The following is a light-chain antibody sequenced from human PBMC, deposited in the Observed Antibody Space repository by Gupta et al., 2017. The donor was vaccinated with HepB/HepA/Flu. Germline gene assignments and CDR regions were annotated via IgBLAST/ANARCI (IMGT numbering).Light chain of an antibody. Sequence: PVTLGQPASISCTASRSLVSTDGNTYFDWFHQGPVQSPRRLIYKGSKRDSGVPDRFSGSGSGTDFTLKISSVEVEDLGVYYCMLDKWWPHTFGQGTKLEIK. CDR3: MLDKWWPHT. J-gene: IGKJ2*01. CDR1: RSLVSTDGNTY. CDR2: KGS. V-gene: IGKV2-30*01.